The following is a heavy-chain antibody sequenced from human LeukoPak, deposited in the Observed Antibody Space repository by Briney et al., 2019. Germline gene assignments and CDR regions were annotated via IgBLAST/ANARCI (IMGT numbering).Heavy chain of an antibody. J-gene: IGHJ4*02. D-gene: IGHD4-17*01. CDR1: GGSMIGHW. V-gene: IGHV4-59*08. Sequence: SETLCLTCSVSGGSMIGHWWSWIRQPPGKGLEWIGDVFYSGSNNYNPSLKSRLTISLDTSKNQFSLNLRSVTATDTAMYYCARRNTADASIDFWGQGTLVTASS. CDR2: VFYSGSN. CDR3: ARRNTADASIDF.